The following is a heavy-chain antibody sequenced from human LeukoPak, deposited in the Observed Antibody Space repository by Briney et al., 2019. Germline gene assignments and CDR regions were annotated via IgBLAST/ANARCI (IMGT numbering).Heavy chain of an antibody. V-gene: IGHV3-23*01. CDR2: ISGSGGST. D-gene: IGHD5-18*01. CDR3: ARHSIQLWSMYYFDY. J-gene: IGHJ4*02. CDR1: GFTFSSYA. Sequence: GGSLRLSCAASGFTFSSYAMSWVRQAPGKGLEWVSAISGSGGSTYYADSVKGRFTISRDNSKNSLYLQMNSLRAEGTAMYYCARHSIQLWSMYYFDYWGQGTLVTVSS.